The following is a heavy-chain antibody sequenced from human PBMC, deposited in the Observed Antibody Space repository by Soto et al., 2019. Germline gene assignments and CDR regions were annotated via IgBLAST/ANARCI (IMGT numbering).Heavy chain of an antibody. CDR3: ARGLDDKDYYYYYGMDV. J-gene: IGHJ6*02. CDR2: INHSGST. V-gene: IGHV4-34*01. D-gene: IGHD3-9*01. CDR1: GGSFGGYY. Sequence: PSETLSLTCAVYGGSFGGYYWSWIRQPPGKGLEWIGEINHSGSTKYSPSLKSRVTISVDTSKNQIALKMRSVTAADTAVYYCARGLDDKDYYYYYGMDVWSQGTTVTVSS.